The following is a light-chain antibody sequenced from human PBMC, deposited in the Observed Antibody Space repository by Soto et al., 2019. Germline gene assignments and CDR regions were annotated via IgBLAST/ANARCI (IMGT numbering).Light chain of an antibody. Sequence: DFVMTQSPDSLAASLGERATINCKSSQSVLYSSNNKNYLAWYQHKAGQPPKVLIYWASTRENGVPDRFSGSGSGTDFTLTINNLQAEDVADYYCQQYYRLPLTFGGGTKVEI. CDR2: WAS. CDR1: QSVLYSSNNKNY. V-gene: IGKV4-1*01. J-gene: IGKJ4*01. CDR3: QQYYRLPLT.